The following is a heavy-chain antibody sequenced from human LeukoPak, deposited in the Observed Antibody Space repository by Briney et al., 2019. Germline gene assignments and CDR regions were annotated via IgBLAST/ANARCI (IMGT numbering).Heavy chain of an antibody. J-gene: IGHJ4*02. V-gene: IGHV3-23*01. D-gene: IGHD6-19*01. CDR2: ISGSGGST. Sequence: PGGSLRLSCAASGFTFSSYAMSWVRQAPGKGLEWVSVISGSGGSTYYADSVKGRFTISRDNSKNTLYLQMNSLRAEDTAVYYCAKVARYSSGWLILVSGDYFDYWGQGTLVTVSS. CDR3: AKVARYSSGWLILVSGDYFDY. CDR1: GFTFSSYA.